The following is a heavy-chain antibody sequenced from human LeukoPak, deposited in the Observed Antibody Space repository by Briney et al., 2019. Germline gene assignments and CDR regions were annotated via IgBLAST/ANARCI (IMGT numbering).Heavy chain of an antibody. Sequence: GGSLRLSCAASGFTFSSYSMNWVRQAPGKGLEWVSYISSSGSTIYYADSVKGRFTISRDNAKTSLYLQMNSLRAEDTAVYYCAKDTYYDILTGYPDYWGQGTLVTVSS. CDR2: ISSSGSTI. V-gene: IGHV3-48*04. J-gene: IGHJ4*02. D-gene: IGHD3-9*01. CDR3: AKDTYYDILTGYPDY. CDR1: GFTFSSYS.